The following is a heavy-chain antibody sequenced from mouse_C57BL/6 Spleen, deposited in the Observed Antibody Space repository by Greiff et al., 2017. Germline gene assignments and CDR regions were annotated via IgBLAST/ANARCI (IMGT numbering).Heavy chain of an antibody. J-gene: IGHJ4*01. CDR2: ISSGSSTI. V-gene: IGHV5-17*01. D-gene: IGHD1-1*02. CDR1: GFTFSDYG. Sequence: DVQLVESGGGLVKPGGSLKLSCAASGFTFSDYGMHWVRQAPEKGLEWVAYISSGSSTIYYAGTVKGRFTIARDNAKNTLFLQMTSLRSEDTAVYYCANYLYYAMDYWGQGTSVTVSS. CDR3: ANYLYYAMDY.